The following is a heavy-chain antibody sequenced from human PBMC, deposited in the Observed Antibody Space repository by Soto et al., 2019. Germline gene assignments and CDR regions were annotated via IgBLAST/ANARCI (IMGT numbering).Heavy chain of an antibody. Sequence: ASVKVSCKSSGYTFTGYYMHWVRQAPGQGLEWMGWINPNRGVTNYAQKFQGWVTMTRDTSIRTVYMELSSLRSDDTAVYYCARESGGATATLDYYYFYMDVWGKGTTVTVSS. D-gene: IGHD5-12*01. CDR1: GYTFTGYY. J-gene: IGHJ6*03. V-gene: IGHV1-2*04. CDR3: ARESGGATATLDYYYFYMDV. CDR2: INPNRGVT.